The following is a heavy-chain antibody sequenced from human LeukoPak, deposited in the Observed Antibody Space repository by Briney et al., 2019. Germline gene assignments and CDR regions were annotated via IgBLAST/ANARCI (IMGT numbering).Heavy chain of an antibody. V-gene: IGHV3-21*01. J-gene: IGHJ4*02. Sequence: PGGSLRLSCAASGFTFSNYNMNWVRQAPGKGLEWVSSISSGSSYIYYADSVKGRFTISRDNAKNSLYLQMNSLRAEDTAVYYCARLIGGSYYFDYWGQGTLVTVSS. CDR3: ARLIGGSYYFDY. D-gene: IGHD1-26*01. CDR1: GFTFSNYN. CDR2: ISSGSSYI.